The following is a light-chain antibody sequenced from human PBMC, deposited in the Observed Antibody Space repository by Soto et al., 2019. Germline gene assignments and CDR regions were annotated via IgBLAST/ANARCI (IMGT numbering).Light chain of an antibody. V-gene: IGKV3-11*01. CDR3: QQRSNWPSGT. Sequence: EIVLTQSPATLSLSPGERATLSCRASQSVGSYLAWYQQKPGQAPRLLIYDASNRATGIPARFSGSGSGTDFTLTISSLEPEDFAVYYCQQRSNWPSGTFGQGTKVDIK. CDR1: QSVGSY. CDR2: DAS. J-gene: IGKJ1*01.